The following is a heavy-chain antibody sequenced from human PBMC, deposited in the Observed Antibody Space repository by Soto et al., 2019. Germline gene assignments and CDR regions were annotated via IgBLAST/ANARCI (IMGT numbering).Heavy chain of an antibody. CDR2: ISSSGNTI. Sequence: SLRLSCAASGFNFNSCEMKWLRQAPGKGLEWISYISSSGNTIYYADSVKGRFTISRDNAKNSLFLQMNSLRAEDTAVYYCARGVYDSNGYSYPWGQGTLVTVSS. CDR1: GFNFNSCE. CDR3: ARGVYDSNGYSYP. J-gene: IGHJ5*02. D-gene: IGHD3-22*01. V-gene: IGHV3-48*03.